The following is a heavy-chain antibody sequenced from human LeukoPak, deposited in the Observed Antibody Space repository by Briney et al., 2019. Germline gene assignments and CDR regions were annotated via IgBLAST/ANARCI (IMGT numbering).Heavy chain of an antibody. Sequence: GASVKVSCKASGSTFTGYYMHLVRQAPGQGLEWMGRINPNSGGTNYAQKFQGRVTMTRDTSISTAYMELSRLRSDDTAVYYCTRVRFLEWLHDAFDIWGQGTMVTVSS. J-gene: IGHJ3*02. CDR1: GSTFTGYY. D-gene: IGHD3-3*01. CDR2: INPNSGGT. V-gene: IGHV1-2*06. CDR3: TRVRFLEWLHDAFDI.